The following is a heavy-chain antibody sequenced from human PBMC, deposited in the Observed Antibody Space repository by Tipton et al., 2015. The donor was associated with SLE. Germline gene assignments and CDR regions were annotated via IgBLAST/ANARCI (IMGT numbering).Heavy chain of an antibody. J-gene: IGHJ6*02. Sequence: SLRLSCAASGFTFSSYWTHWVRQAPGKGLEWVAVISYDGSNKYYADSVKGRFTISRDNSKNTLYLQMNSLRAEDTAVYYCARVLIIYYGMDVWGQGTTVTVSS. CDR1: GFTFSSYW. D-gene: IGHD3-10*01. V-gene: IGHV3-30*03. CDR3: ARVLIIYYGMDV. CDR2: ISYDGSNK.